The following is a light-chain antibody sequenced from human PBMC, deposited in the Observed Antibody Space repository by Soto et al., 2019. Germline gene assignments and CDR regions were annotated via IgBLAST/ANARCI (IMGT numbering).Light chain of an antibody. CDR2: EVA. Sequence: LTQPPSASGSPGQSVTISCTGTKNDIGVYDFVSWYQHHPGKAPRLIIYEVAQRPSGVPDRFSGSKSGNTASLTVSGLQAADEADYFCKSYAGSNTYVFGSGTKVTVL. CDR3: KSYAGSNTYV. J-gene: IGLJ1*01. V-gene: IGLV2-8*01. CDR1: KNDIGVYDF.